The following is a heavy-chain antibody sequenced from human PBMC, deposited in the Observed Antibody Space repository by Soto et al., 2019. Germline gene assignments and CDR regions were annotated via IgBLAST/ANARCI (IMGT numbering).Heavy chain of an antibody. Sequence: SVKVSCKASGGTFSSYAISWVRQAPGQGLEWMGGIIPIFGTANYAQKFQGRVTITADESTSTAYMELSSLRSEDTAVYYCASSNYYDSSGYISWEAFDIWGQGTMVTVSS. CDR2: IIPIFGTA. J-gene: IGHJ3*02. D-gene: IGHD3-22*01. CDR3: ASSNYYDSSGYISWEAFDI. V-gene: IGHV1-69*13. CDR1: GGTFSSYA.